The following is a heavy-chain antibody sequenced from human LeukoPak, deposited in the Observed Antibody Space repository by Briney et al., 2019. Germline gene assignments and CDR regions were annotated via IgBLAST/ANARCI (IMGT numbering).Heavy chain of an antibody. Sequence: SETLSLTCTVSGGSISSYYWSWIRQPPGKGLEWIGYIYYSGSSNYNPSLKSRVTISVDRSKNQYSLKLSSVTAADTAVYYCARGVEDSSGYYSYSDCWGQGALVTVSS. D-gene: IGHD3-22*01. V-gene: IGHV4-59*01. J-gene: IGHJ4*02. CDR3: ARGVEDSSGYYSYSDC. CDR1: GGSISSYY. CDR2: IYYSGSS.